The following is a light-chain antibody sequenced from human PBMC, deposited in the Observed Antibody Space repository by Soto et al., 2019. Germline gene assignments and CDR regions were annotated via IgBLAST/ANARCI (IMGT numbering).Light chain of an antibody. CDR2: AAS. CDR3: QQTYSTPYT. Sequence: DIQMTQSPSSLSASVGDRIIITCRASQTISNYLNWYHQRPGKAPKLLIYAASSLQSGVPPKFSGSGSGTDFALTISNLQPEDFATYFCQQTYSTPYTFGQGTNLEI. J-gene: IGKJ2*01. CDR1: QTISNY. V-gene: IGKV1-39*01.